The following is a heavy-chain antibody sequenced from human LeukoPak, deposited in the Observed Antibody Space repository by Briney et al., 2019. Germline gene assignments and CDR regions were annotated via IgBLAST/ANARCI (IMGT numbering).Heavy chain of an antibody. D-gene: IGHD3-10*01. CDR2: ISWNSGRI. V-gene: IGHV3-9*01. CDR1: GFTFDDYA. J-gene: IGHJ4*02. Sequence: GRSLRLSCAASGFTFDDYAMHWVRQTPGKGLEWVSGISWNSGRIGYADSVKGRFTISRDNSKNTLYLQMNSLRAEDTAVYYCAKDRPMVRGVIADWGQGTLVTVSS. CDR3: AKDRPMVRGVIAD.